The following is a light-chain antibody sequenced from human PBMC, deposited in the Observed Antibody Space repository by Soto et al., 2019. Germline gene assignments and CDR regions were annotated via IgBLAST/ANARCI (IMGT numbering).Light chain of an antibody. V-gene: IGLV2-14*01. CDR2: EVS. J-gene: IGLJ2*01. CDR3: SSYRSTNTVV. Sequence: QSALTQPASVSGSFGQSITISCTGTGGDVGGYNYVSWYQQHPGRAPKVMIYEVSIRPSGVSTRFSGSKSGNTASLSISGLQAEDEADYYCSSYRSTNTVVFGGGTKLTVL. CDR1: GGDVGGYNY.